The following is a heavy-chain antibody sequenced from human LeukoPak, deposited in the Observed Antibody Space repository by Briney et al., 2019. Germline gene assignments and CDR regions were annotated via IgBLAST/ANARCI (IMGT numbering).Heavy chain of an antibody. V-gene: IGHV3-33*01. CDR3: AREWGRIAVAGGPGY. CDR1: GFIFSNYG. CDR2: IWYEGQTK. D-gene: IGHD6-19*01. Sequence: GGSLRLSCEVSGFIFSNYGMHWVRQAPGKGLEWLALIWYEGQTKFYGDSVKGRFTISRDNSGNTLFLHMTNLRVEDTAVYYCAREWGRIAVAGGPGYWGQGALVIVSS. J-gene: IGHJ4*02.